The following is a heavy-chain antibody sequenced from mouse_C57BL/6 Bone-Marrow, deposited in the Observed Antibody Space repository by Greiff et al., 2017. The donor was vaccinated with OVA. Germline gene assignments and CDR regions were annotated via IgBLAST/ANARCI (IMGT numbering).Heavy chain of an antibody. V-gene: IGHV5-12*01. CDR2: ISNGGGST. D-gene: IGHD1-1*01. Sequence: EVKLVESGGGLVQPGGSLKLSCAASGFTFSDYYMYWVRQTPEKRLEWVAYISNGGGSTYYPDTVKGRFTISRDNAKNTLYLQMSRLKSEDTAMYYVARQGPVSRRTDYAMDYWGQGTSVTVSS. CDR1: GFTFSDYY. J-gene: IGHJ4*01. CDR3: ARQGPVSRRTDYAMDY.